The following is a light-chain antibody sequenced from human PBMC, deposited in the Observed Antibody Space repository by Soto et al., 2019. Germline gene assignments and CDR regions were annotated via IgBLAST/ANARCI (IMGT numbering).Light chain of an antibody. J-gene: IGKJ2*01. Sequence: EIVLTQSPGTLSLSPRERAILSCRDSQSVSSSYLAWYQQKPGQAPRLLIYGASSRATGIPDRFSGSGSGTDFTLTISRLEPEDFAVYYCQQYGSSLVTFGQGTKLEIK. CDR2: GAS. CDR1: QSVSSSY. CDR3: QQYGSSLVT. V-gene: IGKV3-20*01.